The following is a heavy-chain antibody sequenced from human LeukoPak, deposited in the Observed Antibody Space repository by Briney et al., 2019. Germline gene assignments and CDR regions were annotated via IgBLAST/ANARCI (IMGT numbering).Heavy chain of an antibody. V-gene: IGHV3-15*01. J-gene: IGHJ4*02. D-gene: IGHD6-13*01. CDR1: GFTFSNAW. CDR2: IKSKTDGGTT. Sequence: GGSLRLSCAASGFTFSNAWMSWVRQAPGKGLEWVGRIKSKTDGGTTDYAAPVKGRFTISRDDSKNTLFLQMNSLKPEDTAVYYCTTASRGTYSSSCYHYWGQGTLVTVSS. CDR3: TTASRGTYSSSCYHY.